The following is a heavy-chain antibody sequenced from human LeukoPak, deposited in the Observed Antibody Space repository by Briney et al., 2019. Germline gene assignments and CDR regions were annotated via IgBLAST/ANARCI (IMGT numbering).Heavy chain of an antibody. V-gene: IGHV3-74*01. D-gene: IGHD2-15*01. CDR3: ARGYCSGGSCYSWFDY. CDR2: IKSDGSST. J-gene: IGHJ4*02. Sequence: GGSLRLSCAASEFTFSSHWMHWVRQAPGKGLVWVSRIKSDGSSTSSADSVKGRFTISRDNARNTLYLQMNSLRAEDTAVYYCARGYCSGGSCYSWFDYWGQGTLVSVSS. CDR1: EFTFSSHW.